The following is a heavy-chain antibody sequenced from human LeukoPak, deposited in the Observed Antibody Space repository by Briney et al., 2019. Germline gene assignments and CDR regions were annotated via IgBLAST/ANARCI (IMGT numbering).Heavy chain of an antibody. CDR2: ISYDGSNK. Sequence: GGSLRLSCAASGFTFSSYAMHWVRQAPGKGLEWVAVISYDGSNKYYADSVKGRFTISRDNSKNTLYLQMNSLRAEDTAVYYCARGVIAADGTTRYGMDVWGQGTTVTVSS. CDR3: ARGVIAADGTTRYGMDV. CDR1: GFTFSSYA. D-gene: IGHD6-13*01. V-gene: IGHV3-30*04. J-gene: IGHJ6*02.